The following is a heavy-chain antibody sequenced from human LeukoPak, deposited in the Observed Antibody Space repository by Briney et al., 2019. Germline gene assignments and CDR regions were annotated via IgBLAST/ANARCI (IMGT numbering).Heavy chain of an antibody. Sequence: GGSLRLSCGASRFTFSSYVMSWVRQAPGKGLEWVSTISTTGGSTYYADSVKGRFTISRDNSKDTLYLQMNSLRAEDTAVYYCASFLTPDGYNWFDPWGQGTLVTVSS. J-gene: IGHJ5*02. CDR2: ISTTGGST. CDR1: RFTFSSYV. V-gene: IGHV3-23*01. D-gene: IGHD4-17*01. CDR3: ASFLTPDGYNWFDP.